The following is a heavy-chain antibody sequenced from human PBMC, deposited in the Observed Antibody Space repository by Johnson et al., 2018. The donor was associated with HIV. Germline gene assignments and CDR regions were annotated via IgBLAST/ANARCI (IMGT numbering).Heavy chain of an antibody. CDR1: GFTFSSYW. J-gene: IGHJ3*02. D-gene: IGHD7-27*01. CDR2: IKQDGSNK. Sequence: VQLVESGGGLVQPGGSLRLSCAASGFTFSSYWMSWVRQAPGKGLEWVANIKQDGSNKYYADSVKGRFTISRDNSKNTLYLQMNSLRAEDTAVYYCARPRTGSDAFDIWGQGTMVTVSS. CDR3: ARPRTGSDAFDI. V-gene: IGHV3-7*02.